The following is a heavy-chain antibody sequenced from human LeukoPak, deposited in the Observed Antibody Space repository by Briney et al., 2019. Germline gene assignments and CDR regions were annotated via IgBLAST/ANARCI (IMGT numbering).Heavy chain of an antibody. J-gene: IGHJ1*01. CDR3: ARYLDYGGNSRVFQH. Sequence: SETLSLTCTVSGGSISSSSYYWGWIRQPPGKGLEWIGCIYYTGSTYYNPSLKSRVTISIDTSKNQFSLKLSSVTAADTAFYYCARYLDYGGNSRVFQHWGQGTLVTVSS. D-gene: IGHD4-23*01. CDR1: GGSISSSSYY. V-gene: IGHV4-39*01. CDR2: IYYTGST.